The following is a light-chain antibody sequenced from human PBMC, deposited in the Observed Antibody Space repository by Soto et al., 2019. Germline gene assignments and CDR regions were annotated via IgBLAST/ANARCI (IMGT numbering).Light chain of an antibody. CDR1: SSNIGSNT. Sequence: QSALTQPPSASGAPGQRVTISCSGSSSNIGSNTVNWYQQLPGTAPKLLIYTNNQRPSGVRDRFSDSRSGTSASLAISGLQSEDEADYYCAAWDDSLNGFVFGTGTKVTVL. V-gene: IGLV1-44*01. J-gene: IGLJ1*01. CDR2: TNN. CDR3: AAWDDSLNGFV.